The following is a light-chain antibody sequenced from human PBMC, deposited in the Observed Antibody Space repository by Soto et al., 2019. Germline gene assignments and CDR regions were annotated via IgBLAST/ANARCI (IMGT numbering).Light chain of an antibody. V-gene: IGKV1-27*01. CDR2: ADS. J-gene: IGKJ5*01. Sequence: DILMTQSPSSLSASVGDRVTITCRASQDISVYLAWYQQKPGKVPKLLIYADSTLQSGVPSRFSGSGSGTDFTLTISSLQPEDVATYYCQKYNTAPLTFGQGTRLEIK. CDR1: QDISVY. CDR3: QKYNTAPLT.